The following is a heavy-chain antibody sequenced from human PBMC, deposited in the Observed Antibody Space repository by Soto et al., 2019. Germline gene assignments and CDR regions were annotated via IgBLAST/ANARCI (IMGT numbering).Heavy chain of an antibody. CDR3: TTLSYLYYDGMDV. J-gene: IGHJ6*02. Sequence: GGSLRLSCEASGFTFSNAWMNWVRQGPGKGLEWLGRIKSKVDGGTADYGAATKGRYSISRDDLKNMLYLQMNSLKPDDTAVYYCTTLSYLYYDGMDVWGQGTTVTVS. CDR1: GFTFSNAW. CDR2: IKSKVDGGTA. V-gene: IGHV3-15*01. D-gene: IGHD2-2*01.